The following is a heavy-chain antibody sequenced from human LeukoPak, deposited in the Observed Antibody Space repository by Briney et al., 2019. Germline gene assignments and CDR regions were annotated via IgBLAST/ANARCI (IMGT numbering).Heavy chain of an antibody. CDR3: AKDGMVRGVIIPHYFDY. V-gene: IGHV3-23*01. CDR1: GFTFSSYA. CDR2: ISGSGGST. J-gene: IGHJ4*02. D-gene: IGHD3-10*01. Sequence: GGSLRLSCAASGFTFSSYAMSWVRQAPGKGLEWVSAISGSGGSTHYADSVKGRFTISRDNSKNTLYLQMNSLRAEDTAVYYCAKDGMVRGVIIPHYFDYWGQGTLVTVSS.